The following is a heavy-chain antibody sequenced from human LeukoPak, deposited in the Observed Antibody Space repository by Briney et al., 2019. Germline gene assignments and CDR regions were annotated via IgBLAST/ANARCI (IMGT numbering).Heavy chain of an antibody. V-gene: IGHV4-39*01. Sequence: PSETLSLTCTVSGGSISSSSYYWGWIRRPPGKGLEWIGSIYYSGSTYYNPSLKSRVTISVDTSKNQFSLKLSSVTAADTAVYYCARLIGNYYDSSGYSYGAWGQGTLVTVSS. CDR2: IYYSGST. CDR3: ARLIGNYYDSSGYSYGA. CDR1: GGSISSSSYY. D-gene: IGHD3-22*01. J-gene: IGHJ4*02.